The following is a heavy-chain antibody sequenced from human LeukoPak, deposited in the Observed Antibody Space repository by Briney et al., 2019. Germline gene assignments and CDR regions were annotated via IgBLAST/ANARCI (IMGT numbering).Heavy chain of an antibody. D-gene: IGHD2-15*01. CDR2: IYYSGST. Sequence: SETLSLTCTVSGGSISSSSYYWGWIHQPPGKGLEWIGSIYYSGSTYYNPSLKSRVTISVDTSKNQFSLKLSSVTAADTAVYYCARHRCSGGSCYPMNWFDPWGQGTLVTVSS. CDR3: ARHRCSGGSCYPMNWFDP. CDR1: GGSISSSSYY. J-gene: IGHJ5*02. V-gene: IGHV4-39*01.